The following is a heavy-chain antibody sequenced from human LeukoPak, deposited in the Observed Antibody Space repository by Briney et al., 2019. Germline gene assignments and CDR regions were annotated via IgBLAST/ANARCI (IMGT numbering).Heavy chain of an antibody. Sequence: GGSLRLSCAASGFMFSNYAVTWVRQAPEKGLKWVSSISDSGGGTHYEDSVKGRFTISRDNSKNTLYLQMNSLRAEDTAVYYCAKDSGPGSYYPTGDEYWGQGILVTVSS. D-gene: IGHD3-10*01. J-gene: IGHJ4*02. CDR2: ISDSGGGT. V-gene: IGHV3-23*01. CDR1: GFMFSNYA. CDR3: AKDSGPGSYYPTGDEY.